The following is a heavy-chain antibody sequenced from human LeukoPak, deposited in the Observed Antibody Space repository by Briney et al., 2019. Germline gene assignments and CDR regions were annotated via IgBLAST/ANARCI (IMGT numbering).Heavy chain of an antibody. V-gene: IGHV4-59*01. D-gene: IGHD3-16*01. J-gene: IGHJ4*02. CDR3: ARKEGRWGPILY. CDR2: IYYSGST. Sequence: SETLSLTCTVSGGSISSYYWSWIRQPPGKGLEWIGYIYYSGSTNYNPSLRSRVTISVDTSKNQFSLKLSSVTAADTAVYYCARKEGRWGPILYWGQGTLVTVSS. CDR1: GGSISSYY.